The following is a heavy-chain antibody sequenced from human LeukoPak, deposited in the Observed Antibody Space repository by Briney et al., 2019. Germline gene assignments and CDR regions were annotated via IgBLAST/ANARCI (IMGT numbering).Heavy chain of an antibody. Sequence: TSVKVSCKASGYTFTSYYMHWVRQAPGQGLEWMGIINPSGGSTSYAQKFQGRVTMTRDTSTSTVYMELSSLRSEDTAVYYCARDQEVAGIYYYYYYGMDVWGQGTTVTVSS. CDR1: GYTFTSYY. J-gene: IGHJ6*02. CDR2: INPSGGST. D-gene: IGHD6-19*01. CDR3: ARDQEVAGIYYYYYYGMDV. V-gene: IGHV1-46*01.